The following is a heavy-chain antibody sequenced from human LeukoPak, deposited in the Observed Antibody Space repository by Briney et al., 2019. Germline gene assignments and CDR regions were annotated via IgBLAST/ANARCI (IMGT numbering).Heavy chain of an antibody. D-gene: IGHD5-12*01. J-gene: IGHJ4*02. CDR3: AKDYSGYDLSAGY. CDR2: ISGSGRST. V-gene: IGHV3-23*01. Sequence: GGSVRLSCVASGFTFDDYGMSWVRQAPGKGLEWVSVISGSGRSTYYTDSVKGRFTVSRDNSKNTLYLQMNSLRAEDTAVYYCAKDYSGYDLSAGYWGQGTLVTVSS. CDR1: GFTFDDYG.